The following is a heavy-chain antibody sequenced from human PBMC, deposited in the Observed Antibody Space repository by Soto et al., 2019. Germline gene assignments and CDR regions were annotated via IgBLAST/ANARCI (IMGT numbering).Heavy chain of an antibody. J-gene: IGHJ4*02. CDR1: WLSLSSAFFF. CDR3: ARYRISGSWSKFYY. V-gene: IGHV4-31*03. CDR2: IYYNGST. Sequence: SLPRPVSWLSLSSAFFFLGWFRQHPGKGLEWVGNIYYNGSTYYSPSLKSRVTVWFDTSKNQFSLRLTSVTAADTAVYYCARYRISGSWSKFYYWGQGTRVTVSS. D-gene: IGHD6-13*01.